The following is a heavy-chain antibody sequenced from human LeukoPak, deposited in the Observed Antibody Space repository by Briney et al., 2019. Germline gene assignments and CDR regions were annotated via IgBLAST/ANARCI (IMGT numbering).Heavy chain of an antibody. D-gene: IGHD6-19*01. Sequence: PGGSLRLSCAASGFTFSSYAVSWVRQAPGKGLEWVSAISGSGGSTYYADSVKGRFTISRDNSKNTLYLQMNSLRAEDTAVYYCARENSSGWYEVAGGFDYWGQGTLVTVSS. CDR2: ISGSGGST. V-gene: IGHV3-23*01. CDR1: GFTFSSYA. CDR3: ARENSSGWYEVAGGFDY. J-gene: IGHJ4*02.